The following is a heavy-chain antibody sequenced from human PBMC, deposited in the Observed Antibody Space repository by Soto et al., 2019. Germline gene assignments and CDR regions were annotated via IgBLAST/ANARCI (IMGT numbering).Heavy chain of an antibody. CDR1: GFTFSSYS. J-gene: IGHJ4*02. CDR2: ISSSSSTI. V-gene: IGHV3-48*02. Sequence: GSLRLSCAASGFTFSSYSMNWVRQAPGKGLEWVSYISSSSSTIYYADSVKGRFTISRDNSKNSLYLQMNSLREDDTAVYYCAKDRLAGGFDYWGQGTLVTVSS. CDR3: AKDRLAGGFDY. D-gene: IGHD3-16*01.